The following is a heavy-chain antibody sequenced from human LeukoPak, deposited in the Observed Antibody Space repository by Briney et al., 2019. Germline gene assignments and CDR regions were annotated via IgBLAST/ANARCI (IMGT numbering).Heavy chain of an antibody. V-gene: IGHV4-61*02. Sequence: SQTLSLTCTVSGGSISSGSYYWSWIRQPAGKGLEWIGRIYTSGSTNYNPSLKSRVTISVDTSKKQFSLKLSSVTAADTAVYYCARVLRASWWFDPWGQGTLVTVSS. CDR1: GGSISSGSYY. CDR3: ARVLRASWWFDP. J-gene: IGHJ5*02. CDR2: IYTSGST. D-gene: IGHD3-16*01.